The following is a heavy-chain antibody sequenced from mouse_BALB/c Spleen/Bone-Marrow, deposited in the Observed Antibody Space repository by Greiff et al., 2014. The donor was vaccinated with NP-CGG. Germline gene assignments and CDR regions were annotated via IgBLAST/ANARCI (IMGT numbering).Heavy chain of an antibody. V-gene: IGHV1-87*01. CDR1: GYTFTSYW. CDR3: ASPYGNYDAMDY. J-gene: IGHJ4*01. CDR2: IYPGDGDT. D-gene: IGHD2-1*01. Sequence: VQLQQSGAELARPGASVKLTCNASGYTFTSYWMQWVKQRPGQGLEWIGAIYPGDGDTRYTQMFRGKSTLTEDKSSNTSYMQLSSFTSEDSAFYFGASPYGNYDAMDYWGQGTSVTVSS.